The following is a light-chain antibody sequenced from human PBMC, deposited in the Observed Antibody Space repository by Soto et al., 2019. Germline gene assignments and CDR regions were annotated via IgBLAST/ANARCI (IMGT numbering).Light chain of an antibody. J-gene: IGLJ2*01. CDR2: GNS. Sequence: QSVLTQPPSVSGAPGQRVTISCTGSSSIIGAGYDVHWYQQLPGTAPKLLIYGNSNRPSGVPDRFSGSKSGTSASLAITGLQAEDEADYYCQSYDSSLSGSEVFGGGTKLTVL. CDR3: QSYDSSLSGSEV. CDR1: SSIIGAGYD. V-gene: IGLV1-40*01.